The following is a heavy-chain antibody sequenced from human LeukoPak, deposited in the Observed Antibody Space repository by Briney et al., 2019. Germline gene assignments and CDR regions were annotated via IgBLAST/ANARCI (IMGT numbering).Heavy chain of an antibody. V-gene: IGHV3-23*01. CDR1: GFTFSSHG. CDR3: ARGVGNYRYYFDS. D-gene: IGHD3-22*01. J-gene: IGHJ4*02. Sequence: GGSLRLSCGASGFTFSSHGMNWVRQAPGKGLEWVSAISGSGGSTYYADSVKGRFTISRDNAKNSLYLQMNSLRAEDTAVYYCARGVGNYRYYFDSWGQGTLVTVSS. CDR2: ISGSGGST.